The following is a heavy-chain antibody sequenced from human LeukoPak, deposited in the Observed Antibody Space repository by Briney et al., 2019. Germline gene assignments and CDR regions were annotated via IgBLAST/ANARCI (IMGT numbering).Heavy chain of an antibody. CDR2: IGNSDSTI. CDR1: GFTFSDYF. J-gene: IGHJ4*02. Sequence: KPGGSLRPSCAASGFTFSDYFMSWIRQAPGRGLEWVSYIGNSDSTIYYADSVKGRFTISRDSAKNSLYLQMNSLRAEDTAVYYCARHQVVPPKRPFDYWGQGTLVTVSS. CDR3: ARHQVVPPKRPFDY. V-gene: IGHV3-11*01. D-gene: IGHD2-2*01.